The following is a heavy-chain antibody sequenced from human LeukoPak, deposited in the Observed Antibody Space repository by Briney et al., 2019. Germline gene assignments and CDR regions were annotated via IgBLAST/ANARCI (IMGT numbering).Heavy chain of an antibody. D-gene: IGHD2-15*01. V-gene: IGHV4-61*02. CDR1: GDSLSSGSYY. CDR2: MHTTGNT. Sequence: PSETLSLTCAVSGDSLSSGSYYWSWIRQPAGKGLEWIGRMHTTGNTNYNPSLESRVTISVDTSKNQFSLKLSSVTAADTAVYYCARGGCSGGSCYPPVGNGMDVWGQGTTVTVSS. CDR3: ARGGCSGGSCYPPVGNGMDV. J-gene: IGHJ6*02.